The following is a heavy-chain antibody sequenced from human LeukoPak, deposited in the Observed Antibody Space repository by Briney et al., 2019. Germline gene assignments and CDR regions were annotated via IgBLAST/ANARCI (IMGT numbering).Heavy chain of an antibody. V-gene: IGHV3-21*04. CDR2: ISSSSSYI. D-gene: IGHD3-10*01. J-gene: IGHJ3*02. CDR1: GFTFSSYS. Sequence: PGGSLRLSCAASGFTFSSYSRNWVRQAPGKGLEWVSSISSSSSYIYYADSVKGRFTISRDNAKNSLYLQMNSLRAEDTALYYCAKGRFGELLGSDAFDIWGQGTMVTVSS. CDR3: AKGRFGELLGSDAFDI.